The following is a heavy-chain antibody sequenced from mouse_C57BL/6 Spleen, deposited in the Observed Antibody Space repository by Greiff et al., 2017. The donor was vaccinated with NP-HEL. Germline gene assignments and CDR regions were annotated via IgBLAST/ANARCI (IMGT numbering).Heavy chain of an antibody. D-gene: IGHD1-1*01. CDR2: IDPSDSYT. CDR3: ARRDYYGSSYVAWFAY. J-gene: IGHJ3*01. CDR1: GYTFTSYW. Sequence: VQLQQPGAELVKPGASVKLSCKASGYTFTSYWMQWVKQRPGQGLAWIGEIDPSDSYTNYNQKFKGKATLTVDTSSSTACMQLSSLTSEDSAVYYCARRDYYGSSYVAWFAYWGQGTLVTVSA. V-gene: IGHV1-50*01.